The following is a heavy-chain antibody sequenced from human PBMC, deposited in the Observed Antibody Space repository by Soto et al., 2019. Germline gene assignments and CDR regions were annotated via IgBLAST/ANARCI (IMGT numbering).Heavy chain of an antibody. J-gene: IGHJ5*02. V-gene: IGHV1-69*02. Sequence: QVQLVQSGAEVKKPGSSVKVSCKASGGTFSSYTISWVRQAPGQGLEWMGRIIPILGIANYAQKFQGRVTITEDKSTSAAYMELSSLRSEDTAVYYCARGMATVLSNWFDPWGQGTLVTVSS. CDR2: IIPILGIA. CDR1: GGTFSSYT. CDR3: ARGMATVLSNWFDP. D-gene: IGHD5-12*01.